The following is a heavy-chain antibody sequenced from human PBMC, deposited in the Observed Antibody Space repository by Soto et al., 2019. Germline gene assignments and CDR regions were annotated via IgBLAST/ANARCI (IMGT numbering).Heavy chain of an antibody. CDR3: ARGTDYYDRSGPDDY. Sequence: GGSLRLSCAASGFTFSSYSMNWVRQAPGKGLEWVSSISSSSSYIYYADSVKGRLTITRDNAKNSLYLQMNSLRAEDTAVSYCARGTDYYDRSGPDDYWGQGTLVTVSS. J-gene: IGHJ4*02. CDR1: GFTFSSYS. V-gene: IGHV3-21*01. CDR2: ISSSSSYI. D-gene: IGHD3-22*01.